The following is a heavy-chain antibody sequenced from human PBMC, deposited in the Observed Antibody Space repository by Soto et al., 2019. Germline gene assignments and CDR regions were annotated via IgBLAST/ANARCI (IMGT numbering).Heavy chain of an antibody. Sequence: SETLSLTCAVYGVSFSGYYWSCIRHPPGKGLEWIGEINHSGSTNYNPSLKSRVTISVDTSKNQFSLKLSSVTAADTAVYYCARERYGSSSSPPWGQGTLRTASS. V-gene: IGHV4-34*01. CDR3: ARERYGSSSSPP. CDR2: INHSGST. CDR1: GVSFSGYY. D-gene: IGHD6-13*01. J-gene: IGHJ5*02.